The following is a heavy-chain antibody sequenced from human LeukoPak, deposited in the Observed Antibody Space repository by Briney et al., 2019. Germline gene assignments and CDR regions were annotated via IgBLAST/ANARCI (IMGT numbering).Heavy chain of an antibody. J-gene: IGHJ4*02. V-gene: IGHV3-48*03. CDR3: ARARGAFCGGDCYSESYYFDY. CDR1: EFIFSNYD. CDR2: ISSSGSTI. D-gene: IGHD2-21*02. Sequence: GGSLTLSCAASEFIFSNYDMNWVRQAPGKGLEWHSYISSSGSTIYYADSVKGRFTISRDNAKNSLYLQMNSLRAEDTAVYYCARARGAFCGGDCYSESYYFDYWGQGTLVTVSS.